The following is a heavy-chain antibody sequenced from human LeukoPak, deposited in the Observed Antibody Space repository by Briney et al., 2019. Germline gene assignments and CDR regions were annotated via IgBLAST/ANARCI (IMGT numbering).Heavy chain of an antibody. CDR1: GFTFSSYG. V-gene: IGHV3-30*18. CDR2: ISYDGSNK. CDR3: AKDYGDYVLDAFDI. J-gene: IGHJ3*02. Sequence: GGSLRLSCAASGFTFSSYGMHWVRQAPGKGLEWVAVISYDGSNKYYADSVKGRFTISRDNSKNTLYLQMNSLRAEDTAVYYCAKDYGDYVLDAFDIWGQGTMVTVSS. D-gene: IGHD4-17*01.